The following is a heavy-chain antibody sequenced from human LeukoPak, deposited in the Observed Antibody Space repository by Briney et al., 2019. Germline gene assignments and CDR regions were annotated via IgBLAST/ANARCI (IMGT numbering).Heavy chain of an antibody. CDR2: INHSVGT. D-gene: IGHD3-10*01. V-gene: IGHV4-34*01. J-gene: IGHJ4*02. CDR1: SGSLSGYY. CDR3: ARGHTRITMLRGSRSAYYFDY. Sequence: SETLSLTCSVYSGSLSGYYWSCIRQPPGKGLEWIGEINHSVGTNYNPSLKSRVTMSLDTSKNQFSLKLSSVTAADTAVYYCARGHTRITMLRGSRSAYYFDYWGQGTLVTVSS.